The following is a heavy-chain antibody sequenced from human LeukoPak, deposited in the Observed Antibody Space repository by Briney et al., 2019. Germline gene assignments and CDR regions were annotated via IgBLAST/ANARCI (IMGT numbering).Heavy chain of an antibody. CDR3: ARDKSGSYYGFGY. CDR1: GFTFSSYT. D-gene: IGHD1-26*01. Sequence: GGSLRLSCAASGFTFSSYTMNWVRQAPGKGLEWVSVIYSGGSTYYADSVKGRFTISRDNSKNTLYLQMNSLRAEDTAVYYCARDKSGSYYGFGYWGQGTLVTVSS. V-gene: IGHV3-66*01. CDR2: IYSGGST. J-gene: IGHJ4*02.